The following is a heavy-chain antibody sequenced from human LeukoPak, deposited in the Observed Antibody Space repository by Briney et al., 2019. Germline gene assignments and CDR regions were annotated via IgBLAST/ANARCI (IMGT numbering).Heavy chain of an antibody. Sequence: GGSLRLSCAASGFIFSGSAMHWVRQASGKVLEWVGRIRSKANSYATAYAASVKGRFTISRDDSKNTAYLQMNSLKTEDTAVYYCTRRYDYVWGSYLPFDYWGQGTLVTVSS. J-gene: IGHJ4*02. CDR2: IRSKANSYAT. CDR1: GFIFSGSA. D-gene: IGHD3-16*02. CDR3: TRRYDYVWGSYLPFDY. V-gene: IGHV3-73*01.